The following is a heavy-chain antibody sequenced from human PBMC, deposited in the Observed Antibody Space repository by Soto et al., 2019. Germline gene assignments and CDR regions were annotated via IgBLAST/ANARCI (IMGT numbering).Heavy chain of an antibody. V-gene: IGHV1-69*04. Sequence: SVKISCKAYGGTFSRYTISWVRQAPGQGFEWMGRIIPILGIANYAQKFQGRVTITADKSTSTAYMELSSLRSEDTAVYYCARDKVDIVLMVYADRWFDPWGQGTLVTVSS. D-gene: IGHD2-8*01. CDR2: IIPILGIA. J-gene: IGHJ5*02. CDR1: GGTFSRYT. CDR3: ARDKVDIVLMVYADRWFDP.